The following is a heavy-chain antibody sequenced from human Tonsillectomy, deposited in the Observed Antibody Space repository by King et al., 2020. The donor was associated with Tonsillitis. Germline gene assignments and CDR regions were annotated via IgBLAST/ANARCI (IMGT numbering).Heavy chain of an antibody. V-gene: IGHV3-23*04. CDR3: AKDAGPYYYDSSGIRDAFDN. CDR2: ISGSGGTT. Sequence: VQLVESGGGLVQPGGSLRLSCAASVFTFGSYAMTWCRQAPGKGLEWVLSISGSGGTTYYADSVKGRFALSRDNSNNTLYLQMNSLRAEDTAVYYCAKDAGPYYYDSSGIRDAFDNW. D-gene: IGHD3-22*01. J-gene: IGHJ3*02. CDR1: VFTFGSYA.